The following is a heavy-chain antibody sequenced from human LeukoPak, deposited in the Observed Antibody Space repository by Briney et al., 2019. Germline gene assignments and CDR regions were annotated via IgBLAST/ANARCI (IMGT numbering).Heavy chain of an antibody. CDR3: ARDHYYDSSGYYWSTFDY. J-gene: IGHJ4*02. Sequence: ASVKVSCKASGYTFTSYGISWVRQAPGQGLEWMGWISAYNGNTNYAQKLQGRVTMTTDTSTSTAYMELRSLRSDDTAVYYCARDHYYDSSGYYWSTFDYWGQGTLVTVSS. CDR2: ISAYNGNT. D-gene: IGHD3-22*01. CDR1: GYTFTSYG. V-gene: IGHV1-18*01.